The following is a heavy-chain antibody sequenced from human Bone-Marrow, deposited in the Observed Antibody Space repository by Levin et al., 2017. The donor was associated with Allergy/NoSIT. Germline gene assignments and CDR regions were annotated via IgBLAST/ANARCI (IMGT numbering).Heavy chain of an antibody. V-gene: IGHV3-23*01. CDR1: GFTFSSYA. Sequence: GESLKISCAASGFTFSSYAMNWVRQAPGKGLEWVSAISGTGGSTYYGDSVKGRFTISRDNSKNTLFLQMNILRAGDTAIYYCAKAYRVGVVSADFDYWGQGTLVTVSS. J-gene: IGHJ4*02. D-gene: IGHD2-8*02. CDR3: AKAYRVGVVSADFDY. CDR2: ISGTGGST.